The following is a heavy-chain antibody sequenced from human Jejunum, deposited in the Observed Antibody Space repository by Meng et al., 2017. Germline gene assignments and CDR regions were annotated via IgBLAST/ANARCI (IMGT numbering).Heavy chain of an antibody. CDR1: GYIFINYA. CDR3: ARAYISPRGTFYFDY. CDR2: INAGNGNT. D-gene: IGHD1-1*01. V-gene: IGHV1-3*01. Sequence: QVQLVQSGAEVKKPGASVKLSCRASGYIFINYALHWVRQAPGQRPEWLGWINAGNGNTKYSQKFQGRVLITGDTSATTAHLELSSLRTEDTATYYCARAYISPRGTFYFDYWGQGTLVTVS. J-gene: IGHJ4*02.